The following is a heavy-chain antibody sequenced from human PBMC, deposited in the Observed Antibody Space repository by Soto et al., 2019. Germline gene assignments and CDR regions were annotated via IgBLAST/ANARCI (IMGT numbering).Heavy chain of an antibody. CDR1: GFTFSHYW. CDR2: INQGGSEE. J-gene: IGHJ4*02. D-gene: IGHD1-26*01. CDR3: VRSGEGAKFDN. Sequence: GGSLRLSCAASGFTFSHYWMSWVRQAPGRGLEWVANINQGGSEEHYVDSVKGRFTVSRDNAKNSLLLQMNSLRAEDTAVYYCVRSGEGAKFDNWGQGTPVTVSS. V-gene: IGHV3-7*05.